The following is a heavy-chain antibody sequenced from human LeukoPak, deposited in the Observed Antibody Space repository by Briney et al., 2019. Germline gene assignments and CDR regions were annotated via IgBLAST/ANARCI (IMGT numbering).Heavy chain of an antibody. Sequence: GGSLRLSCAVSGFTLSSYGMSWVRQAPGKGLEWVSAISGSGGSTYYADSVKGRFTISRDNSKNTLHLQMNSLRAEDTAVYYCAKDLGSIAGPDAFDIWGQGTMVTVSS. CDR3: AKDLGSIAGPDAFDI. CDR2: ISGSGGST. D-gene: IGHD6-6*01. CDR1: GFTLSSYG. J-gene: IGHJ3*02. V-gene: IGHV3-23*01.